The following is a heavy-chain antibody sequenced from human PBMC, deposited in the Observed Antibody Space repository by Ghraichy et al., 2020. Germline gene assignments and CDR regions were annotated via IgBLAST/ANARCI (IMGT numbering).Heavy chain of an antibody. CDR2: IWYDGSNK. CDR1: GFTFSSYG. D-gene: IGHD5-18*01. Sequence: GGSLRLSCAASGFTFSSYGMHWVRQAPGKGLEWVAVIWYDGSNKYYADSVKGRFTISRDNSKNTLYLQMNSLRAEDTAVYYCARDVAAMVNRFDYWGQGTLVTVSS. CDR3: ARDVAAMVNRFDY. V-gene: IGHV3-33*01. J-gene: IGHJ4*02.